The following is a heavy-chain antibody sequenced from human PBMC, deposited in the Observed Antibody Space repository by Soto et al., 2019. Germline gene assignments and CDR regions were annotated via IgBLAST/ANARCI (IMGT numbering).Heavy chain of an antibody. CDR1: GFTFSSYA. CDR3: AKHIDEVAAAGTYYYYGMGV. V-gene: IGHV3-23*01. Sequence: PGGSLRLSCAASGFTFSSYAMSWVRQAPGKGLEWVSAISGSGGSTYYADSVKGRFTISRDNSKNTLYLQMNSLRAEDTAVYYCAKHIDEVAAAGTYYYYGMGVWGQGTTVTVSS. CDR2: ISGSGGST. D-gene: IGHD6-13*01. J-gene: IGHJ6*02.